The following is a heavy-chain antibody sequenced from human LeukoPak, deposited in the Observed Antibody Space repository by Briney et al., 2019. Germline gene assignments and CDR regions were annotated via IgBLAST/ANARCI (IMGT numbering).Heavy chain of an antibody. CDR2: IYHSGST. Sequence: SQTLSLTCTVSGGSISSGGYYWSWIRQPPGKGLEWIGYIYHSGSTYYNPSLKSRVTISVDRSKNQFSLKVSSVTAADTAVYYCARGRYGSGMGWFDPWGQGTLVTVSS. D-gene: IGHD3-10*01. CDR3: ARGRYGSGMGWFDP. J-gene: IGHJ5*02. V-gene: IGHV4-30-2*01. CDR1: GGSISSGGYY.